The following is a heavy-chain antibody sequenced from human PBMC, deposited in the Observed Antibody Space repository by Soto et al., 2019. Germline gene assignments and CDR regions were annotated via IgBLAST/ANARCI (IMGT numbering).Heavy chain of an antibody. CDR2: INPNSGGT. CDR1: GYTFTGYY. CDR3: ARDQGSGWPTYYGMDV. V-gene: IGHV1-2*02. J-gene: IGHJ6*02. D-gene: IGHD6-19*01. Sequence: ASVKVSCKASGYTFTGYYMHWVRQAPGQGLEWMGWINPNSGGTNYAQKFQGRVTMTRDTSISTACMELSRLRSDDTAVYYCARDQGSGWPTYYGMDVWGQGTTVTVSS.